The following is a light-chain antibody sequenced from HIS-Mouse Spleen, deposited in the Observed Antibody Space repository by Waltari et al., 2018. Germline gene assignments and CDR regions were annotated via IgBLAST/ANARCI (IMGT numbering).Light chain of an antibody. CDR2: WAS. V-gene: IGKV4-1*01. J-gene: IGKJ3*01. CDR3: QQYYSTPFT. CDR1: QSVLYSSNNKNY. Sequence: IVITQSPDSLAVSLGERATINCNSSQSVLYSSNNKNYLAWYQQKPGQPPKLLIYWASTRESGVPDRFSGSRSGTDFTLTISSLQAEDVAVYYCQQYYSTPFTFGPGTKVDIK.